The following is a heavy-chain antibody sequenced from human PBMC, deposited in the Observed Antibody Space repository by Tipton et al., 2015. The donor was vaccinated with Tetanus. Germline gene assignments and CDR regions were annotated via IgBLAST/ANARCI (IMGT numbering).Heavy chain of an antibody. CDR3: ARGKIRVPEHWFDP. Sequence: QLVQSGAEVKKPGSSVKVSCKASGGTFNSYAISWVRQAPGQGLEWMGGIFPQFGTSNYAPKFQDRVTMTRDTSTSTVYMELSSLRSEDTAVYYCARGKIRVPEHWFDPWGHGTLVTVSS. CDR2: IFPQFGTS. CDR1: GGTFNSYA. D-gene: IGHD4/OR15-4a*01. V-gene: IGHV1-69*06. J-gene: IGHJ5*02.